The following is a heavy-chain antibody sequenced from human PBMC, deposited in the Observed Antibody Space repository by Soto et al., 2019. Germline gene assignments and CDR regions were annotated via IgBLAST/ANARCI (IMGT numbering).Heavy chain of an antibody. J-gene: IGHJ6*02. Sequence: PSETLSLTCTVSGGSISSGDYYWSWIRQPPGKGMEWIGYIYYSGSTYYNPSLKSRVTISVDTSKNQFSLKLSSVTAADTAVYYCAMYYDFWSGSYYYYGMDVWGQGTTVTVSS. CDR3: AMYYDFWSGSYYYYGMDV. V-gene: IGHV4-30-4*01. CDR2: IYYSGST. CDR1: GGSISSGDYY. D-gene: IGHD3-3*01.